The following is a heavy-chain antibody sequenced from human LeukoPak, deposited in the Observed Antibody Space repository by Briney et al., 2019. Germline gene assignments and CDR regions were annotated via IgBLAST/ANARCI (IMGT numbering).Heavy chain of an antibody. CDR1: GGSIGSHY. D-gene: IGHD4-23*01. J-gene: IGHJ4*02. CDR3: ARGGKATVVTM. CDR2: IYYTGTT. V-gene: IGHV4-59*11. Sequence: SETLSLTCTVSGGSIGSHYWTWIRQPPGKGLEWIGYIYYTGTTNYNPSFESRLTISVDTSKNQFSLKLTSVTAADTAVYYCARGGKATVVTMWGQGILVTVSS.